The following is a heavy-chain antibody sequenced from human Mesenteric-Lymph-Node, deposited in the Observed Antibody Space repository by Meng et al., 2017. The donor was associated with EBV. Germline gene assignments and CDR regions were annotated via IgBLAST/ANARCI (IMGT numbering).Heavy chain of an antibody. CDR2: INTDGSRT. CDR1: GFSFSTYW. J-gene: IGHJ5*02. D-gene: IGHD1-26*01. Sequence: VQLVESGGGLVQPWXSLSLSCSASGFSFSTYWMHWVRQAPGKGLVWVSRINTDGSRTNYADSVQGRFTISRDNAKGTLYLQMNNLRAEDTAVYYCATDRWEREGWFDRWGQGTLVTVSS. CDR3: ATDRWEREGWFDR. V-gene: IGHV3-74*01.